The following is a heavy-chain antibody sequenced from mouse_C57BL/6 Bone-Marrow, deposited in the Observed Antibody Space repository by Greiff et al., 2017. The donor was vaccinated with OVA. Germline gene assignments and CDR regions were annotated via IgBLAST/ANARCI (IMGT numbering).Heavy chain of an antibody. Sequence: EVQLVESGGGLVQPGGSLKLSCAASGFTFSDYYMYWVRQTPEKRLEWVAYISNGGGSTYYPDTVKGRFTISRDNAKNTLYLQMSRLKSEDTAMYYCAKNYYGPYAMDYWGQGTSVTVSS. D-gene: IGHD1-1*01. CDR2: ISNGGGST. V-gene: IGHV5-12*01. CDR3: AKNYYGPYAMDY. J-gene: IGHJ4*01. CDR1: GFTFSDYY.